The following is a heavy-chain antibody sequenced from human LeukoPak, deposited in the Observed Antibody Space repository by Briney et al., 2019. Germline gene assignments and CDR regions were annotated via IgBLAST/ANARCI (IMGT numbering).Heavy chain of an antibody. V-gene: IGHV3-23*01. D-gene: IGHD4-17*01. CDR3: AKNLESYGDSATDY. J-gene: IGHJ4*02. CDR1: GFTFSSYA. Sequence: PGGPLRLSCAASGFTFSSYAMSWVRQAPGKGLEWVSSISASGGGTYYADSMKGRFTISRDNSKNTLYLQMNSLSAEDTAIYYCAKNLESYGDSATDYWGQGTLVTVSS. CDR2: ISASGGGT.